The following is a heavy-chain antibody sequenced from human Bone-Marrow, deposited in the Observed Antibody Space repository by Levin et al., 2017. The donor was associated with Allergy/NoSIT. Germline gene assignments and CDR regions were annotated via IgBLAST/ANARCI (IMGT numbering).Heavy chain of an antibody. CDR3: TRDPNQQWLEGAHAY. CDR2: IHHDGSEK. D-gene: IGHD6-19*01. V-gene: IGHV3-7*01. J-gene: IGHJ4*02. Sequence: RAGGSLRLSCAASGFTFSNYWMNWVRQAPGKGLQWVANIHHDGSEKNYVDSVKGRFTISRDNAKNSLYLQMNSLRAEDTAVYYCTRDPNQQWLEGAHAYWGQGSLVTVSS. CDR1: GFTFSNYW.